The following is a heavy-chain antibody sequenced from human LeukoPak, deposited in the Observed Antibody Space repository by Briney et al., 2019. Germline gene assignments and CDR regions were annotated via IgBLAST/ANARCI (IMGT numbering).Heavy chain of an antibody. CDR2: IYYSGST. CDR1: GGSISSYY. CDR3: ARAGSYYDSSGYYSTHAFDI. V-gene: IGHV4-59*01. J-gene: IGHJ3*02. D-gene: IGHD3-22*01. Sequence: SETLSLTCTVSGGSISSYYWSWIRQPPGKGLEWIGYIYYSGSTNYNPSLKSRVTISVDTSKNQFSLKLSSVTAADTAVYYCARAGSYYDSSGYYSTHAFDIWGQGTMVTVSS.